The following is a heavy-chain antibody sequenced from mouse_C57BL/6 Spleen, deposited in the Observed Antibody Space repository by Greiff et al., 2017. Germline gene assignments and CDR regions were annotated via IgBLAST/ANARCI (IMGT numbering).Heavy chain of an antibody. D-gene: IGHD3-1*01. CDR2: ISYSGST. Sequence: EVMLVESGPGMVKPSQSLSLTCTVTGYSITSGYDWHWIRHFPGNKLEWMGYISYSGSTNYNPSLKSRISITHDTSKNHFFLKLNSVTTEDTATYYCARDLGWGYFDYWGQGTTLTVSS. CDR3: ARDLGWGYFDY. V-gene: IGHV3-1*01. J-gene: IGHJ2*01. CDR1: GYSITSGYD.